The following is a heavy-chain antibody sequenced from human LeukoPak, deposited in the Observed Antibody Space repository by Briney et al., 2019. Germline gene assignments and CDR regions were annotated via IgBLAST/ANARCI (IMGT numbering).Heavy chain of an antibody. CDR3: ARDGYCSDGSCYSYGFDI. Sequence: GGSLRLSCAASGFISSSYWMHWVRQPPGKGLVYIACINTDGFSTSYADSVKGRFTISRDNAKNTLYLQMNSLRAEDTAVYYCARDGYCSDGSCYSYGFDIWGQGTMVTVSS. D-gene: IGHD2-15*01. CDR1: GFISSSYW. J-gene: IGHJ3*02. CDR2: INTDGFST. V-gene: IGHV3-74*01.